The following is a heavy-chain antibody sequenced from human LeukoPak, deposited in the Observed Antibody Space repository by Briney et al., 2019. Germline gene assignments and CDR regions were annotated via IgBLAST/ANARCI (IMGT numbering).Heavy chain of an antibody. J-gene: IGHJ4*02. CDR2: FYYSGST. CDR3: ARLAVAGTGY. CDR1: GGSISSGSYY. D-gene: IGHD6-19*01. Sequence: TSETLSLTCTVSGGSISSGSYYWGWIPQPPGKGLEWIGSFYYSGSTYYNPSLKSRVTISVDTSKNQLSLRLSSVTAADTAVYYCARLAVAGTGYWGQGTLVTVSS. V-gene: IGHV4-39*01.